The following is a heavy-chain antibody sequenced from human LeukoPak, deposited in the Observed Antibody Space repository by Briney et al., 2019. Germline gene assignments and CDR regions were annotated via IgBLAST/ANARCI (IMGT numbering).Heavy chain of an antibody. CDR1: GYTFTGYY. J-gene: IGHJ4*02. Sequence: ASVKVSCKASGYTFTGYYMHWVRQAPGQGLEWMGWINPNSGGTNYAQKFQGRVTMTRDTSISTAYMELSRLRSDDTAVYYCARVDWRVTASLFDYWGQGTLVTVSS. D-gene: IGHD2-21*02. V-gene: IGHV1-2*02. CDR2: INPNSGGT. CDR3: ARVDWRVTASLFDY.